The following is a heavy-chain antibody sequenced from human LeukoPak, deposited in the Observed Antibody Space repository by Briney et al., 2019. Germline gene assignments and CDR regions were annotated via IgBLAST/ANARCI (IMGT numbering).Heavy chain of an antibody. V-gene: IGHV1-69*05. D-gene: IGHD1-26*01. J-gene: IGHJ4*02. CDR3: ATKFEGATTLDY. CDR2: IIPIFGTA. Sequence: GASAKVSCKASGGTFSSYAISWVRQAPGQGLEWMGRIIPIFGTANYAQKFQGRVTITTDESTSTAYMELSSLRSEDTAVYYCATKFEGATTLDYWGQGTLVTVSS. CDR1: GGTFSSYA.